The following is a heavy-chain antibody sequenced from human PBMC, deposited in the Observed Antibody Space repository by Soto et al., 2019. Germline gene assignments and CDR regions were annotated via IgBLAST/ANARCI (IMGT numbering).Heavy chain of an antibody. Sequence: AAVKVSCKASGYTFANYGISWVRQAPGQGLEWMGWISHWGNTNYAQKLQGRVTMTTDTSASTAYMELRSLRSDDTAIYFCARDLDGSGSYYTDYWGQGTLVTVSS. CDR2: ISHWGNT. J-gene: IGHJ4*02. V-gene: IGHV1-18*01. CDR1: GYTFANYG. D-gene: IGHD3-10*01. CDR3: ARDLDGSGSYYTDY.